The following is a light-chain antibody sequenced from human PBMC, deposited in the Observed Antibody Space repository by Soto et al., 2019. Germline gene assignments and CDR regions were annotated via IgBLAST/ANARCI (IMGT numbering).Light chain of an antibody. CDR1: QTVRNNY. Sequence: EFVLTQSPGTLSLSTGERATLSCRASQTVRNNYLAWYQQKPGQAPRLLIYDASSRATGIPDRFSGGGSGTDFTLTIIRLEPEDFAVYYCQQFSSYPLTFGGGTRVDIK. V-gene: IGKV3-20*01. J-gene: IGKJ4*01. CDR3: QQFSSYPLT. CDR2: DAS.